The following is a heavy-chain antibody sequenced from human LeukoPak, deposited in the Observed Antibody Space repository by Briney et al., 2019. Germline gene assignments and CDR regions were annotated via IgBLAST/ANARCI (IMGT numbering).Heavy chain of an antibody. CDR1: GFTFSNYN. J-gene: IGHJ4*02. CDR3: AKASWSGGITIFGVVTGAFDY. D-gene: IGHD3-3*01. Sequence: GGSLRLSCAASGFTFSNYNISWVRQAPGKGLEWVSAISGSGGSTYYADSVKGRFTISRDNSKNTLYLQMNSLRAEDTAVYYCAKASWSGGITIFGVVTGAFDYWGQGTLVTVSS. CDR2: ISGSGGST. V-gene: IGHV3-23*01.